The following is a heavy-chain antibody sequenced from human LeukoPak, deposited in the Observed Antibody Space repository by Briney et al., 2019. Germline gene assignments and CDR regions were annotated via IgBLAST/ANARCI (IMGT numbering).Heavy chain of an antibody. CDR1: GFTFSSYA. Sequence: GGSLRLSCAASGFTFSSYAMHWVRQAPGKGLEWVAVISYDGSNKYYADSVKGRFTISRDNSKNTLYLQMNSLRAEATAVYYCARAAAACTEFVHYFDYWGQGTLVTVSS. D-gene: IGHD6-13*01. CDR2: ISYDGSNK. J-gene: IGHJ4*02. CDR3: ARAAAACTEFVHYFDY. V-gene: IGHV3-30*04.